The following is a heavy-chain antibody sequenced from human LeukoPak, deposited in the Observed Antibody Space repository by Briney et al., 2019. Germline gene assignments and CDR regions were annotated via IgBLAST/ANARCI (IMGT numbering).Heavy chain of an antibody. D-gene: IGHD4-17*01. V-gene: IGHV3-30*04. CDR1: GFTFSSYA. Sequence: PGGSLRLSCAASGFTFSSYAMHWVRQAPGKGLEWVAVISYDGSNKYYADSVKGRFTISRDNSKNTLYLQMNSLRAEDTAVYYCARDPHYGDYYFDYWGQGTLVTVSS. CDR2: ISYDGSNK. CDR3: ARDPHYGDYYFDY. J-gene: IGHJ4*02.